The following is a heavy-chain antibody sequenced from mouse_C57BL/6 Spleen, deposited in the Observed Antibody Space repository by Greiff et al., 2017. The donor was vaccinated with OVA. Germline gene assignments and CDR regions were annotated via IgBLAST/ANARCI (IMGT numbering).Heavy chain of an antibody. Sequence: QVQLKQPGAELVKPGASVKLSCKASGYTFTSYWMQWVKQRPGQGLEWIGEIDPSDSYTNYNQKFKGKATLTVDTSSSTAYMQLSSLTSEDSAVYYCARSKRGFAYWGQGTLVTVSA. J-gene: IGHJ3*01. CDR2: IDPSDSYT. CDR3: ARSKRGFAY. V-gene: IGHV1-50*01. CDR1: GYTFTSYW.